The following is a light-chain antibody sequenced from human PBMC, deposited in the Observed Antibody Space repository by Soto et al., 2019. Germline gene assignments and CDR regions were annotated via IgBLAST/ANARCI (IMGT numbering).Light chain of an antibody. CDR1: QTVSINH. Sequence: DIVLTQSPGTLSLSPGERATLSCRASQTVSINHLAWYQQKPGQAPRLLIYGGSSRATGIPVRFSGSGSETDFTLTITRLEPEDFAVYYCQQYSSSRTFGQGTKVDIK. V-gene: IGKV3-20*01. J-gene: IGKJ1*01. CDR3: QQYSSSRT. CDR2: GGS.